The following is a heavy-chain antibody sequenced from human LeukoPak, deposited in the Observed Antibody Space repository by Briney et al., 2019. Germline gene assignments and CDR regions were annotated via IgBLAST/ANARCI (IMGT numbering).Heavy chain of an antibody. CDR3: ARGDIVLMVYASH. V-gene: IGHV4-30-4*01. CDR2: IYYSGST. D-gene: IGHD2-8*01. CDR1: GGSISSGDYY. Sequence: PSETLSLTRTVSGGSISSGDYYWSWIRQPPGKGLEWIGYIYYSGSTYYNPSLKSRVTISVDTSKNQFSLKLSSVTAADTAVYYCARGDIVLMVYASHWGQGTLVTVSS. J-gene: IGHJ4*02.